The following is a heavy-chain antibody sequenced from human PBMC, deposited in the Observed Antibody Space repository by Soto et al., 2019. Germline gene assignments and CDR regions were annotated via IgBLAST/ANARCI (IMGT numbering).Heavy chain of an antibody. V-gene: IGHV3-23*01. D-gene: IGHD6-6*01. CDR1: GFIFNDYA. CDR2: ISGSGGST. CDR3: AKCFTGKKADRNYYYYYMDV. Sequence: EVQLLESGGGLVQPGGSLRLSCAASGFIFNDYAMTWVRQAPGKGLEWVSGISGSGGSTYYADSVKGRFTISRDNSKNTLYLQMSSLRGEDTALYYCAKCFTGKKADRNYYYYYMDVWGKGTTVTVSS. J-gene: IGHJ6*03.